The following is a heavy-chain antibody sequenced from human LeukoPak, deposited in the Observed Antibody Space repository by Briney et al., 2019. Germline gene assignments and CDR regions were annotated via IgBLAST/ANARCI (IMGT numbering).Heavy chain of an antibody. CDR1: GFTFSSYA. V-gene: IGHV3-74*01. Sequence: GGSLRLSCAASGFTFSSYAMSWVRQAPGKGLVWVSRIDTDGSDTSYADSVKGRFTISRDNAKNTLYLQRNSLRAEDTAVYYCARDISSSSGTDAFDIWGQGTMVTVSS. CDR3: ARDISSSSGTDAFDI. D-gene: IGHD6-6*01. J-gene: IGHJ3*02. CDR2: IDTDGSDT.